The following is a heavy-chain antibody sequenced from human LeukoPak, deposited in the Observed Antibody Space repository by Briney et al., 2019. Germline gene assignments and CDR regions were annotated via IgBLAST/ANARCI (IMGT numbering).Heavy chain of an antibody. CDR3: ARAGSGYDPSDY. D-gene: IGHD2-2*01. CDR1: GVSINSYY. CDR2: TYYSGST. V-gene: IGHV4-59*01. Sequence: PSENLSLNCTVSGVSINSYYWSWLRQPPGKGLEWIGYTYYSGSTNYNPSLKSRVTISVDTSKNQFSLKLSTVRDADTAVYYCARAGSGYDPSDYWGQGTLVTVSS. J-gene: IGHJ4*02.